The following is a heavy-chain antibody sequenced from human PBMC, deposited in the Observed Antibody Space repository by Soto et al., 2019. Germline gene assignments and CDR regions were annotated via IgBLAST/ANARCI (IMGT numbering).Heavy chain of an antibody. CDR3: ARVPEAEDYGEIFDY. Sequence: EVQLVESVGGLVQPGGSLRLSCAASGFTVSSNYMSWVRQAAGKGLEWVSVIYSGGSTYYADSVKGRFTISRDNSKNTLYLQMNSLRAEDTAVYYCARVPEAEDYGEIFDYWGQGTLVTVSS. V-gene: IGHV3-66*01. CDR1: GFTVSSNY. J-gene: IGHJ4*02. CDR2: IYSGGST. D-gene: IGHD4-17*01.